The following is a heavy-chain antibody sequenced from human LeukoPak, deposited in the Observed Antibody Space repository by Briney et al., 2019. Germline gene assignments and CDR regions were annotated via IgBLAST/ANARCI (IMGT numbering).Heavy chain of an antibody. D-gene: IGHD4-23*01. CDR3: ARDQGRWSYRALPGY. CDR1: GYTFTSYY. Sequence: ASVKVSCKASGYTFTSYYMHWVRQAPGQGLEWMGIINPSGGSTNYAQKLQGRVTMTTDTSTSTAYMELRSLRSDDTAVYYCARDQGRWSYRALPGYWGQGTLVTVSS. CDR2: INPSGGST. J-gene: IGHJ4*02. V-gene: IGHV1-46*01.